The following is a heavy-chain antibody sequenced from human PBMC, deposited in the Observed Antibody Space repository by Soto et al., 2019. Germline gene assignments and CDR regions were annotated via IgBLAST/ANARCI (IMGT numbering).Heavy chain of an antibody. Sequence: QVQLVEFGGGVVQPGRSLRLSCAASGFTFSSYAMHWVRQAPGKGLEWVAVISYDGSNKYYADSVKGRFTISRDNSKNTLYLHMNSLRAEDTAVYYCARDGISSTGSTFYYGMDVWGQGTTVTVSS. V-gene: IGHV3-30-3*01. CDR3: ARDGISSTGSTFYYGMDV. CDR1: GFTFSSYA. D-gene: IGHD6-6*01. J-gene: IGHJ6*02. CDR2: ISYDGSNK.